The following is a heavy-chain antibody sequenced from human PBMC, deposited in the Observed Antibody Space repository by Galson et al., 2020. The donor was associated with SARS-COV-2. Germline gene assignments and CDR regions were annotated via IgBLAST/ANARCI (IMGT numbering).Heavy chain of an antibody. D-gene: IGHD3-3*01. V-gene: IGHV4-30-4*01. CDR1: GGSISSGDYY. J-gene: IGHJ4*02. Sequence: ETSETLSLTCTVSGGSISSGDYYWSWIRQPPGKGLEWIGYIYYSGSTYYNPSLKSRVTISVDTSKNQFSLKLSSVTAADTAVYYCARARRITIFGVVTNFDYRGQGTLVTVSS. CDR2: IYYSGST. CDR3: ARARRITIFGVVTNFDY.